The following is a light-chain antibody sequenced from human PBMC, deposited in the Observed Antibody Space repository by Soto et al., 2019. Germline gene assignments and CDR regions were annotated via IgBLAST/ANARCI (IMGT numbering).Light chain of an antibody. CDR2: GAS. Sequence: LTLSPGTVSLPHRDRAILSCRARQRVISTYLAWYQQKPGQAPRLLIYGASSRATGIPDRFSGSGSGTDFTLTISRLEPEDFAVYYCQQYGSWLIAFGLGTRLDIK. CDR3: QQYGSWLIA. V-gene: IGKV3-20*01. J-gene: IGKJ5*01. CDR1: QRVISTY.